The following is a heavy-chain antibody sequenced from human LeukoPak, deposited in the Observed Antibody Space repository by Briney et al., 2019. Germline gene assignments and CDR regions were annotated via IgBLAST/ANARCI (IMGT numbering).Heavy chain of an antibody. J-gene: IGHJ4*02. V-gene: IGHV3-74*01. Sequence: GGSLRLSCAASGFTFSSYWMHWGRQAPGKGLVWVSRINSDGSSTSYADSVKGRFTISRDNAKNTLYLQMNSLRAEDTAVYYCARVVGARDLRFDYWGQGTLVTVSS. D-gene: IGHD1-26*01. CDR1: GFTFSSYW. CDR3: ARVVGARDLRFDY. CDR2: INSDGSST.